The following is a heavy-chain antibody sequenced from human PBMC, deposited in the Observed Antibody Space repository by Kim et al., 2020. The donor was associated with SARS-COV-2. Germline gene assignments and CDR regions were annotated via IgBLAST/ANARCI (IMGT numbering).Heavy chain of an antibody. J-gene: IGHJ4*02. CDR2: FDPEDGET. CDR3: STLNSSGYYKGYYFDY. Sequence: ASVKVSCKVSGYTLTELSMHWVRQAPGKGLEWMGGFDPEDGETIYAQKFQGRVTMTEDTSTDTAYMELSSLRSEDTAVYYCSTLNSSGYYKGYYFDYWGKGTLVTISS. CDR1: GYTLTELS. D-gene: IGHD3-22*01. V-gene: IGHV1-24*01.